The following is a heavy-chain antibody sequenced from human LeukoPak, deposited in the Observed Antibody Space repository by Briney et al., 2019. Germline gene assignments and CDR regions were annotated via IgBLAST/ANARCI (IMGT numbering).Heavy chain of an antibody. CDR2: ISGSGGST. D-gene: IGHD3-10*01. V-gene: IGHV3-23*01. Sequence: GGSLRLSCAASGFTFSSYAMSWVRQAPGEGLEWVSAISGSGGSTYYADSVKGRFTISRDNSKNTLYLQINSLRAEDTAVYCCAKAYYGSGSYARGLFDYWGQGTLVTVSS. CDR1: GFTFSSYA. CDR3: AKAYYGSGSYARGLFDY. J-gene: IGHJ4*02.